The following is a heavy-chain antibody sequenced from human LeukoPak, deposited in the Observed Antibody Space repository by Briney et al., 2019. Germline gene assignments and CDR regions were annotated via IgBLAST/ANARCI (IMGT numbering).Heavy chain of an antibody. CDR2: IYSNEAT. D-gene: IGHD2-15*01. CDR1: GGSITGYH. V-gene: IGHV4-4*08. J-gene: IGHJ4*02. Sequence: KPSETLSLTCTVSGGSITGYHWSWIRQPPGKGLEWIGYIYSNEATQYKPSLKSRVTISADTSKNQFSLKLSSVTAADTALYYCARAPVGFCSGGTCKRYFDYWGQGTLVTVSS. CDR3: ARAPVGFCSGGTCKRYFDY.